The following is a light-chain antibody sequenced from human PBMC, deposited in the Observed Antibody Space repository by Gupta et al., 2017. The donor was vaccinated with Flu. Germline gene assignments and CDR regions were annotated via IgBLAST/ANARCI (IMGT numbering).Light chain of an antibody. J-gene: IGKJ4*01. Sequence: DIQMTQSPSSVSASVGDRVTITCRASQDIRKDLAWFQQKPGQAPKRLIYGASSLQSGVPSRFSGSGFGTEFTLTITSLQSEDFATYYCRQHKSYPLTFGGGTKVEIK. CDR2: GAS. CDR3: RQHKSYPLT. CDR1: QDIRKD. V-gene: IGKV1-17*01.